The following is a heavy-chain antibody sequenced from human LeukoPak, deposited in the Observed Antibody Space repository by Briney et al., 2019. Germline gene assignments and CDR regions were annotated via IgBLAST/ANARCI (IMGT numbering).Heavy chain of an antibody. J-gene: IGHJ4*02. CDR1: GFTFGDYA. CDR3: TRDQTPYY. Sequence: GGSLRLSCTTSGFTFGDYAMTWVRQAPGKGLEWVGFIRSKIYGGTPEYAASVKGRFTISRDDSKGIAYLQMNSLKTEDTGVYYCTRDQTPYYWGQGTLVTVSS. CDR2: IRSKIYGGTP. V-gene: IGHV3-49*04.